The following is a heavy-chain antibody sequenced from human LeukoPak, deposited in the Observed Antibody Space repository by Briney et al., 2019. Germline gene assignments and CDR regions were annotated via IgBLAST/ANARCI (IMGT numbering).Heavy chain of an antibody. D-gene: IGHD6-13*01. CDR2: IRSKPYGGTT. V-gene: IGHV3-49*03. J-gene: IGHJ4*02. Sequence: GGSLRLSCTASGFAFGDHAMGWFRQAPGKGLEWVGFIRSKPYGGTTDYAASVKGRLTISRDDSKSIAYLQMNRLKTEDTAVYYCTRDVSSSWYEGADYWGQGTLVTVSS. CDR1: GFAFGDHA. CDR3: TRDVSSSWYEGADY.